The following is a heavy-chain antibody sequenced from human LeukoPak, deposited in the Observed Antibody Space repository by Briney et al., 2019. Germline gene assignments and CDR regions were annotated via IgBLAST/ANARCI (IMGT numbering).Heavy chain of an antibody. V-gene: IGHV3-66*01. CDR3: ATRQKVLSHEFDF. CDR1: GFTVSSNY. D-gene: IGHD2/OR15-2a*01. Sequence: EGSLRLSCAASGFTVSSNYMIWVRQAPGKGLEWVSIIFSGGYTYYADSVKDRFTISRDNSRNTLYLQMNSLRAEDTAVYYCATRQKVLSHEFDFWGQGTLVTVSS. J-gene: IGHJ4*02. CDR2: IFSGGYT.